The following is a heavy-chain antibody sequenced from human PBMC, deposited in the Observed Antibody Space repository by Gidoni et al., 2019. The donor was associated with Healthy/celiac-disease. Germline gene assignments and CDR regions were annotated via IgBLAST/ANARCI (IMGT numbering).Heavy chain of an antibody. Sequence: QVQLVESGGGVVQPGRSMRLSCAASGFTFSSYGMHWVRQAPGKGLEWVAVIWYDGSNKYYADSVKGRFTISRDNSKNTLYLQMNSLRAEDTAVYYCARELDGDDFDYWGQGTLVTVSS. CDR2: IWYDGSNK. CDR1: GFTFSSYG. CDR3: ARELDGDDFDY. J-gene: IGHJ4*02. V-gene: IGHV3-33*01. D-gene: IGHD4-17*01.